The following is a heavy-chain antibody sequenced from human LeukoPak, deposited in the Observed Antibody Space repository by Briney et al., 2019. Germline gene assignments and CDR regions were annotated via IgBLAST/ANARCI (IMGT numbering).Heavy chain of an antibody. V-gene: IGHV3-21*01. CDR3: GRWVDYSNGY. J-gene: IGHJ4*02. D-gene: IGHD4-11*01. CDR2: IGSSGGYI. CDR1: GFGFSTYS. Sequence: PGESLRLSCVASGFGFSTYSMTWVRQAPGKGLEWVSTIGSSGGYIYYADSVRGRFTISRDNANNSLYLEMNSLRPEDTAVYYCGRWVDYSNGYWGQGTLVTVSS.